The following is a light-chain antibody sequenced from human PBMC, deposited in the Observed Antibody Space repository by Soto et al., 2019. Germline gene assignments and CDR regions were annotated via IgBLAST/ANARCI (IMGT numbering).Light chain of an antibody. J-gene: IGKJ5*01. CDR2: AAS. Sequence: DIQMTQSPSSLSASVGDRVTITCRASQGISNYLAWYQQKPGKVPKLLIYAASTLQSGVTSRFSGSGSGTDFTLTISSLQPEDVDTYYCQKYNSALGATFGQGTLLEIK. V-gene: IGKV1-27*01. CDR3: QKYNSALGAT. CDR1: QGISNY.